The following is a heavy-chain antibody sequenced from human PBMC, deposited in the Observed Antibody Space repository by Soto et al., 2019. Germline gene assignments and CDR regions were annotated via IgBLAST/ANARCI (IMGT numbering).Heavy chain of an antibody. Sequence: QVQLVQSGAEVKKPGSSVKVSCKGSGGTFSSYAISWVRQAPGQGLEWMGGIIPIFGTATYAQKFQGRVTITADKSPSTAYMELSSLRSEDTAVYYCAREMATTKGPFDYWGQGTLVTASS. V-gene: IGHV1-69*06. D-gene: IGHD5-12*01. CDR3: AREMATTKGPFDY. CDR2: IIPIFGTA. CDR1: GGTFSSYA. J-gene: IGHJ4*02.